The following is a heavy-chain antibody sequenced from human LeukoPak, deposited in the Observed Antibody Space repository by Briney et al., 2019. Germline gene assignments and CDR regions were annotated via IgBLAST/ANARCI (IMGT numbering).Heavy chain of an antibody. CDR1: GFTFSDYY. CDR2: ISSSGSTK. J-gene: IGHJ4*02. CDR3: ARDGHAYGRGSPHY. Sequence: GSLRLSCAASGFTFSDYYMSWIRQAPGKGLEWVPYISSSGSTKYYADSVKGRFTISRDNAKNSYLQMNSLRAEDTAVYYCARDGHAYGRGSPHYWGQGTLVTVSS. D-gene: IGHD3-10*01. V-gene: IGHV3-11*01.